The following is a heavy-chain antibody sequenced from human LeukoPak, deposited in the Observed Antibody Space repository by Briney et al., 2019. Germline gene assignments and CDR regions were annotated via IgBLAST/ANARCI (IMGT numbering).Heavy chain of an antibody. Sequence: SETLSLTCTVSGGSISSGGYYWSRIRQHPGKGLEWIGYIYYSGSTYYNPSLKSRVTISVDTSKNQFSLKLSSVTAADTAVYYCARYYGAQGNLWGRGTLVTVSS. CDR3: ARYYGAQGNL. J-gene: IGHJ2*01. CDR2: IYYSGST. V-gene: IGHV4-31*03. D-gene: IGHD4-17*01. CDR1: GGSISSGGYY.